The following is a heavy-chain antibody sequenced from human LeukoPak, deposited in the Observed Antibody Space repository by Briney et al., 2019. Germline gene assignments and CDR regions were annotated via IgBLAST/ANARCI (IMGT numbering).Heavy chain of an antibody. CDR3: ASGTIFGVVIPLNY. CDR2: INHSGST. D-gene: IGHD3-3*01. CDR1: GGSFSGYY. J-gene: IGHJ4*02. Sequence: SETLSLTCAVYGGSFSGYYWSWIRQPPGKGLEWIGEINHSGSTNYNPSLKSRVTISVDTSKNQFSLKLSSETAADTAVYYCASGTIFGVVIPLNYWGQGTLVTVSS. V-gene: IGHV4-34*01.